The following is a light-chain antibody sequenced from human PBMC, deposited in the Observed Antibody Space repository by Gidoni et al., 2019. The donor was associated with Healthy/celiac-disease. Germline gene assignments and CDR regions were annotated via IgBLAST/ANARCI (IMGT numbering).Light chain of an antibody. CDR1: QSISSY. CDR2: AAS. Sequence: DIQMIQSPSSLSASVGDRVTITCRASQSISSYLNWYQQKPGKAPKFLIYAASSLQSGVPSRFSGSGSGTDFTLTISSLQPEDFATYYCQQSYSTPRTFGQGTKLEIK. CDR3: QQSYSTPRT. V-gene: IGKV1-39*01. J-gene: IGKJ2*01.